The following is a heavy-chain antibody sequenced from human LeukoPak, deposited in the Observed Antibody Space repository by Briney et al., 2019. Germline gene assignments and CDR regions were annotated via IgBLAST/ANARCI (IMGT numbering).Heavy chain of an antibody. Sequence: GGSLRLSCAASGFTFSSYSMNWVRQAPGKGLEWVSSISSSSSYIYYADSVKGRFTISRDNVKNSLYLQMNSLRAEDTAVYYCARAEGGSGSYMLDYWGQGTLVTVSS. D-gene: IGHD3-10*01. CDR2: ISSSSSYI. J-gene: IGHJ4*02. CDR1: GFTFSSYS. V-gene: IGHV3-21*01. CDR3: ARAEGGSGSYMLDY.